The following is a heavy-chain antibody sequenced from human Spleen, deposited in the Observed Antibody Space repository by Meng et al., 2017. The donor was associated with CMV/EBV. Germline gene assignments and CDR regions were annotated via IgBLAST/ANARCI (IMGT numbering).Heavy chain of an antibody. CDR1: GFTFSSYW. CDR3: ARAPRIVGATTHYYYGMDV. D-gene: IGHD1-26*01. CDR2: IKQDGSEK. J-gene: IGHJ6*02. Sequence: GESLKISCAASGFTFSSYWMSWVRQAPGKGLEWVANIKQDGSEKYYVDSVKGRFTISRDNAKNSLYPQMNSLRAEDTAVYYCARAPRIVGATTHYYYGMDVWGQGTTVTVSS. V-gene: IGHV3-7*01.